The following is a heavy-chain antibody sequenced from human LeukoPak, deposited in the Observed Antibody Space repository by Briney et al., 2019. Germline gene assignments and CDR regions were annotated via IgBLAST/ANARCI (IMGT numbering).Heavy chain of an antibody. Sequence: GGSLRLSCAASGFTFSRYNMNWVRQAPGKGLEWVSSISSSSSYIYYADSVKGRFTISRDNAKNSLYLQMNSLRAEDTAVYYCARKGYSGYESFDYWGQGTLVTVSS. J-gene: IGHJ4*02. CDR2: ISSSSSYI. V-gene: IGHV3-21*01. CDR1: GFTFSRYN. CDR3: ARKGYSGYESFDY. D-gene: IGHD5-12*01.